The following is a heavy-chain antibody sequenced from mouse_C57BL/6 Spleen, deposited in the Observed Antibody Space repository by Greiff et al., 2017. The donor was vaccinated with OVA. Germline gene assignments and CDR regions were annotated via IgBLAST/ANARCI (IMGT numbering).Heavy chain of an antibody. CDR2: INPSSGYT. J-gene: IGHJ2*01. V-gene: IGHV1-4*01. CDR3: ARYWDVDVYLDD. CDR1: GYTFTSYT. D-gene: IGHD4-1*01. Sequence: QVQLQQSGAELARPGASVKMSCKASGYTFTSYTMHWVKQRPGQGLEWIGYINPSSGYTKYNQKFKDKATLTADKSSSTAYMQLSSLTSEDSAVYYCARYWDVDVYLDDWGQGTTLTVSS.